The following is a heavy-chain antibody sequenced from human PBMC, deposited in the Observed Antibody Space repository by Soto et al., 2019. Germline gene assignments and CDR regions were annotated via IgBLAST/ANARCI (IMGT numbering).Heavy chain of an antibody. J-gene: IGHJ3*02. Sequence: GSSVKVSCKASGYTFTGYYMHWVRQAPGQGLEWMGWINPNSGGTNYAQKFQGRVTMTRDTSISTAYMELSRLRSDDTAVYYCASGVVVSGGGGAFDIWGQGTMVTVS. CDR1: GYTFTGYY. CDR3: ASGVVVSGGGGAFDI. D-gene: IGHD2-15*01. CDR2: INPNSGGT. V-gene: IGHV1-2*02.